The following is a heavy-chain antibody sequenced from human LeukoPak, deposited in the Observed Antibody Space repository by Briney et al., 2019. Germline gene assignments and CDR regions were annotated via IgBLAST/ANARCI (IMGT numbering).Heavy chain of an antibody. D-gene: IGHD3-10*02. V-gene: IGHV1-69*13. Sequence: ASVKVSCKASGYTFTSYYMHWVRQAPGQGLEWMGGIIPIFGTANYAQKFQGRVTITADESTSTAYMELSSLRSEDTAVYYCARAYFVAYGGTRHNAFDIWGQGTMVTVSS. CDR1: GYTFTSYY. CDR2: IIPIFGTA. J-gene: IGHJ3*02. CDR3: ARAYFVAYGGTRHNAFDI.